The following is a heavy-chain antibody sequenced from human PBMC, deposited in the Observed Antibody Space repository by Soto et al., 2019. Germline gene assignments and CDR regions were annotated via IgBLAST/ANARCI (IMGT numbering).Heavy chain of an antibody. J-gene: IGHJ3*02. D-gene: IGHD3-9*01. CDR3: ASRTGQESNDACDT. Sequence: EVQLVQSGAEVKKPGESLKISCKGSGYSFTNYWIGWVRQMPGKGLEWMGIIYPGDSNTRYSPSFQGQVTISADKSIRTADRQCSSLKASDTATYYCASRTGQESNDACDTWGQGTMFTVSS. CDR2: IYPGDSNT. CDR1: GYSFTNYW. V-gene: IGHV5-51*03.